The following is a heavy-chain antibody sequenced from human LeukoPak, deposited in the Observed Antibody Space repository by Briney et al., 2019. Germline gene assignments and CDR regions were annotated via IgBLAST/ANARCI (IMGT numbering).Heavy chain of an antibody. J-gene: IGHJ4*02. V-gene: IGHV3-9*01. D-gene: IGHD4-11*01. Sequence: PGRSLRLSCAASGFTFSSYGMHWVRHAPGKGLEWVSGISWKSDIIGYADSVKGRFTISRDNAKNSLYLQMNSLRAEDTALYLCAKDRTSLGVTPCFDYWGLGTQVTVSS. CDR2: ISWKSDII. CDR3: AKDRTSLGVTPCFDY. CDR1: GFTFSSYG.